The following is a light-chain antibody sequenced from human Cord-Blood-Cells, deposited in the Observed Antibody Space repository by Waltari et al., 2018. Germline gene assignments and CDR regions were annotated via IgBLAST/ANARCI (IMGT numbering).Light chain of an antibody. CDR1: QSVSSY. J-gene: IGKJ5*01. Sequence: EIVLTQSPGTLTSSPGELVTLSCRASQSVSSYLAWYQQKPGQAPRLLIYDASNRATGIPARFSGSGSGTDFTLTISSLEPEDFAVYYCQQRSNWITFGQGTRLEIK. V-gene: IGKV3-11*01. CDR3: QQRSNWIT. CDR2: DAS.